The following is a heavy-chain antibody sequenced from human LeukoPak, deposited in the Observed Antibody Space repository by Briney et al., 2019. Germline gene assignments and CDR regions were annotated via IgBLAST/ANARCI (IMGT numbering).Heavy chain of an antibody. D-gene: IGHD3-9*01. CDR3: ARHAYYDILTGYYGSSAPSYYFDY. J-gene: IGHJ4*02. CDR2: ISSSSSTI. CDR1: GFTFSRYS. V-gene: IGHV3-48*01. Sequence: GGSLRLSCAASGFTFSRYSMNWVRQAPGKGLEWVSYISSSSSTIYYADSVKGRFTISRDNANNSLYLQMNSLRAEDTAVYYCARHAYYDILTGYYGSSAPSYYFDYWGRGTLVTVSS.